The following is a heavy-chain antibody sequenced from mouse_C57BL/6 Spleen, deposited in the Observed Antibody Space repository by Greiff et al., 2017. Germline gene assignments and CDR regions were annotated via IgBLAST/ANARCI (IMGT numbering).Heavy chain of an antibody. CDR3: TRNNSYYPFDY. J-gene: IGHJ2*01. Sequence: QVQLQQSGAELVRPGASVKLSCKASGYTFTDYEMHWVKQTPVHGLEWIGAIDPETGGTDYNQKFKGKAILTADKSSSTAYMELRILTSDDSAVYSCTRNNSYYPFDYWGQGTTLTVSS. CDR1: GYTFTDYE. CDR2: IDPETGGT. D-gene: IGHD2-12*01. V-gene: IGHV1-15*01.